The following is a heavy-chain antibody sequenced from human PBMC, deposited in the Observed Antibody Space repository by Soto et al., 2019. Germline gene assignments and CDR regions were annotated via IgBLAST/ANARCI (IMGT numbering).Heavy chain of an antibody. V-gene: IGHV1-69*02. Sequence: QVQLVQSGAEVKKPGSSVKVSCKASGGTFSGYTISWVRQAPGQGLEWMGRIIPILGIANYAQKFQGRVTITADKSTSTAYMELSSLRSEDTAVYYCAIYCSSTRCQSYHPEGAIACWGQGTLVAVSS. CDR1: GGTFSGYT. CDR2: IIPILGIA. D-gene: IGHD2-2*01. J-gene: IGHJ4*02. CDR3: AIYCSSTRCQSYHPEGAIAC.